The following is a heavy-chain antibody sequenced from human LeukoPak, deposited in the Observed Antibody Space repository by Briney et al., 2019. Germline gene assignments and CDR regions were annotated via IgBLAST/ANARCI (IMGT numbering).Heavy chain of an antibody. V-gene: IGHV3-21*01. CDR1: GFTFSSYS. CDR2: ISSSSSYI. Sequence: PGGSLRLSCAASGFTFSSYSMNWVRQAPGEGLEWVSSISSSSSYIYYADSVKGRFTISRDNAKNSLYLQMNSLRAEDAAVYYCARGFLGAGYNWFDPWGQGTLVTVSS. CDR3: ARGFLGAGYNWFDP. J-gene: IGHJ5*02. D-gene: IGHD3-10*01.